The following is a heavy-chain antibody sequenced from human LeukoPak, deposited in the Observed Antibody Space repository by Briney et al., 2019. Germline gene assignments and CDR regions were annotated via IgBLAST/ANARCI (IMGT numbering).Heavy chain of an antibody. V-gene: IGHV6-1*01. J-gene: IGHJ6*02. Sequence: SQTLSLTCAISGDSVSSNSAAWNWLRQSPSRGLEWLGRTYYRSKWYNDYAVSVKSRITINPDTSKNQFSLQLNSVTPEDTAVYYCARGSVSRVTVQQLVPKPRYYYYYGMDVWGQGTTVTVSS. D-gene: IGHD6-13*01. CDR3: ARGSVSRVTVQQLVPKPRYYYYYGMDV. CDR2: TYYRSKWYN. CDR1: GDSVSSNSAA.